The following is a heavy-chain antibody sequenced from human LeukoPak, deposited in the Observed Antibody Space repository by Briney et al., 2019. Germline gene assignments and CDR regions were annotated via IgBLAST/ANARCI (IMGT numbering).Heavy chain of an antibody. Sequence: SETLSLTCTVSGDSISTYYWSWIRQPPGKGLEWIGYIYYTGSTNYNPPLKSRVTISVDTSKNQFSLRLSSVTAADTAVYYCARDWAAGPDYYYYYMDVWGKGTTVTISS. V-gene: IGHV4-59*01. J-gene: IGHJ6*03. D-gene: IGHD6-13*01. CDR2: IYYTGST. CDR3: ARDWAAGPDYYYYYMDV. CDR1: GDSISTYY.